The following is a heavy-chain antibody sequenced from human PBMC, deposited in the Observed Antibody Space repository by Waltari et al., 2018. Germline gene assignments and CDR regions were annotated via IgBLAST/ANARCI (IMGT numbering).Heavy chain of an antibody. D-gene: IGHD1-26*01. CDR2: ILHRGSP. V-gene: IGHV4-31*03. CDR1: GASISSGGYY. Sequence: QVQLQESGPGLVKPSQTLSLTCPVSGASISSGGYYLSWIRQNPGKGLEWIGSILHRGSPYYKPTHKSRMTISADTSKNPCSLRLTPVTAADTAGYSGAEGILGATTAGYCCHGLDVWGKGTTVTVSS. J-gene: IGHJ6*04. CDR3: AEGILGATTAGYCCHGLDV.